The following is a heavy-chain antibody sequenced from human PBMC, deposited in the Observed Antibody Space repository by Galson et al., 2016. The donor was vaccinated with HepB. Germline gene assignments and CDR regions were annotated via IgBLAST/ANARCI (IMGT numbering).Heavy chain of an antibody. CDR1: GFTFSSYW. CDR2: IYSDGSST. CDR3: ARDGGYTVATTQTNAFDI. D-gene: IGHD5-12*01. V-gene: IGHV3-74*01. Sequence: SLRLSCAASGFTFSSYWMHWVRQAPGKGLVWVSRIYSDGSSTNYADSVKGRFTISRDNAKNTVYLQMNSLRAEDTAVYYCARDGGYTVATTQTNAFDIWGQGTMVTVSS. J-gene: IGHJ3*02.